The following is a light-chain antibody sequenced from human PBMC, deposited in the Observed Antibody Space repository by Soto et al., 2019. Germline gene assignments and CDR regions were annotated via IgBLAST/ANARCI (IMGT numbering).Light chain of an antibody. CDR3: SSYTSSSTYV. J-gene: IGLJ1*01. Sequence: QSVRTQPASGSGSPGESITIFCTGTSSDVGAYNYVSWYQQDPGKAPKLMIYDVSSRPSGVSNRFSGSKSGHTASLTISGLQAEDEADYYCSSYTSSSTYVFGTGTKVTVL. CDR1: SSDVGAYNY. CDR2: DVS. V-gene: IGLV2-14*01.